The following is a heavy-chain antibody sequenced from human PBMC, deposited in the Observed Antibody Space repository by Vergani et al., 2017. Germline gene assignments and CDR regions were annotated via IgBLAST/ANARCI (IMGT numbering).Heavy chain of an antibody. Sequence: EVQLLESGGGLVQPGGSLRLSCAASGFTFSSYAMSWVRQAPGKGLEWVSAISGSGGSTYYADSVKGRFTISRDNSKNTLYQQMNSLRAEDTAVYYCAITTLARLGAGTPIFDYWGQGTLVTVSS. CDR3: AITTLARLGAGTPIFDY. D-gene: IGHD1-1*01. J-gene: IGHJ4*02. CDR1: GFTFSSYA. V-gene: IGHV3-23*01. CDR2: ISGSGGST.